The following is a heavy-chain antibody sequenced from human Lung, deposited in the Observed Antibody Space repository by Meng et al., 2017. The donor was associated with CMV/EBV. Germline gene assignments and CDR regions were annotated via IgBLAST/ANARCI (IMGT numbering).Heavy chain of an antibody. CDR1: GFIFSSYG. CDR3: AKERIRYSYGSETIDY. CDR2: IRYDGSKE. Sequence: GGFLRLSCAAPGFIFSSYGMHWVPQAPGKGLEGVAFIRYDGSKEYYVDFLKDRFTISRDNSKDTLYLQMHSLRPGDTAVYYCAKERIRYSYGSETIDYWGQGTLVTVSS. V-gene: IGHV3-30*02. D-gene: IGHD5-18*01. J-gene: IGHJ4*02.